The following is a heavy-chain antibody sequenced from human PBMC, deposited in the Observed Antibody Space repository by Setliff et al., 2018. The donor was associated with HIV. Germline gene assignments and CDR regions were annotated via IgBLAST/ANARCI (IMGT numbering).Heavy chain of an antibody. CDR2: IYYSGST. D-gene: IGHD6-6*01. J-gene: IGHJ6*03. Sequence: SETLSLTCTVSGGSISSSSYYWGWIRQPPGKGLEWIGSIYYSGSTYYNPSLKSRVTISVDTSKNQFSLKLRSVTAADTAVYYCARPYSSSSYYYYHMDVWGKGTAVTVSS. CDR3: ARPYSSSSYYYYHMDV. CDR1: GGSISSSSYY. V-gene: IGHV4-39*01.